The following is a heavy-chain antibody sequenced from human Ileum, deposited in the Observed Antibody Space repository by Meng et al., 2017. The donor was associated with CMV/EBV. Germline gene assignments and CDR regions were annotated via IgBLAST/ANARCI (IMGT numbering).Heavy chain of an antibody. V-gene: IGHV4-30-4*01. J-gene: IGHJ4*02. D-gene: IGHD6-13*01. CDR2: IYNTGSA. Sequence: LRLSCTGSGDSISSGDYYWSWIRQAPGKGLEWIGYIYNTGSAYYNPSLKSRVIISLDTSKNQFSLRLSSVTAADTAMYYCAREGYVQGMAWGQGTLVTVSS. CDR3: AREGYVQGMA. CDR1: GDSISSGDYY.